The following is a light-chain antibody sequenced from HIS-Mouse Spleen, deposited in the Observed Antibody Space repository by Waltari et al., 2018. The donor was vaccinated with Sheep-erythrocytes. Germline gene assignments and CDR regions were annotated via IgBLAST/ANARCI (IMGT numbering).Light chain of an antibody. CDR3: QQYDNLLT. J-gene: IGKJ4*01. V-gene: IGKV1-33*01. CDR2: EAS. CDR1: QDISNY. Sequence: DIQMTQSPSSLSASVGDRVTITCQASQDISNYLNWYQQKPGKAPKLLIHEASNLETGVPSRFSGSGSGTDITFTISSLQPEDIATYYCQQYDNLLTFGGGTKVEIK.